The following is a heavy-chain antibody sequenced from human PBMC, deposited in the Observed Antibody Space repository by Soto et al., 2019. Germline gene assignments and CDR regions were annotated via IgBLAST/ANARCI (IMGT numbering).Heavy chain of an antibody. V-gene: IGHV1-8*01. CDR3: ARVSSIAARRSFDS. CDR2: LNPHRGST. Sequence: GASVEVSCKASGYTFSSHYINWVLQATGQGLEWMGWLNPHRGSTAYAHKFQGRVTMTWDASINTAYLELSSLRSEDTAMYYCARVSSIAARRSFDSWGQGTLVTAPQ. J-gene: IGHJ4*02. CDR1: GYTFSSHY. D-gene: IGHD6-6*01.